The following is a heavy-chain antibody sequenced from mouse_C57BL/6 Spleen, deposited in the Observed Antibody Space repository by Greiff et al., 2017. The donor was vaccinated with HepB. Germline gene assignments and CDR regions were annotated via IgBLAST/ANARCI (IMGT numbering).Heavy chain of an antibody. J-gene: IGHJ1*03. CDR1: GYSITSGYY. Sequence: EVKLMESGPGLVKPSQSLSLTCSVTGYSITSGYYWNWIRQFPGNKLEWMGYISYDGSNNYNPSLKNRISITRDTSKNQFFLKLNSVTTEDTATYYCARRGPSTVVARYWYFDVWGTGTTVTVSS. D-gene: IGHD1-1*01. V-gene: IGHV3-6*01. CDR3: ARRGPSTVVARYWYFDV. CDR2: ISYDGSN.